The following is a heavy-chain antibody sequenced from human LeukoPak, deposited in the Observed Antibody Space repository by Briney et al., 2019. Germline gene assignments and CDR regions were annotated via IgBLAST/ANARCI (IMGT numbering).Heavy chain of an antibody. CDR3: AKGLYVWGSYRLGLFDY. V-gene: IGHV3-20*04. D-gene: IGHD3-16*02. Sequence: VGSLRLSCAASGFTFDDYGMSWVRQAPGKGLEWVSGINWNGGSTGYADSVKGRFTISRDNSKNSLYLQMNSLRTEDTALYYCAKGLYVWGSYRLGLFDYWGQGTLVTVSS. CDR2: INWNGGST. CDR1: GFTFDDYG. J-gene: IGHJ4*02.